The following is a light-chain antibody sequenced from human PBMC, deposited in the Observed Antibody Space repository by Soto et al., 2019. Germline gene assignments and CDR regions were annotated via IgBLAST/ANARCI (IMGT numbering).Light chain of an antibody. J-gene: IGKJ3*01. Sequence: EIVLTQSPGTLSLSPGERATLSCRASQSVSSSYLVWHQQKPGQAPRLLIYGASSRATGIPDRFSGSGSGTDFTLTISRLEPEDFAVYYCQQYGSSPPSFTFGPGTKVDIK. CDR2: GAS. V-gene: IGKV3-20*01. CDR1: QSVSSSY. CDR3: QQYGSSPPSFT.